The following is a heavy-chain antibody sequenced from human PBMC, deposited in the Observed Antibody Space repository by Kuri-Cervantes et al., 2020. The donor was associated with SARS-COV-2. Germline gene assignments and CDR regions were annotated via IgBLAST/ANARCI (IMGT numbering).Heavy chain of an antibody. J-gene: IGHJ3*02. CDR3: AKLSNWDDAFDI. Sequence: GGSLRLSCAASGFTFSSYGMHWVRQTPGKGLEWVAFIRYDGQSKYYADSVKGRFTISRDNSKNTLYLQMNSLRAEDTAVYYCAKLSNWDDAFDIWGQGTKVTVSS. D-gene: IGHD1-1*01. CDR1: GFTFSSYG. V-gene: IGHV3-30*02. CDR2: IRYDGQSK.